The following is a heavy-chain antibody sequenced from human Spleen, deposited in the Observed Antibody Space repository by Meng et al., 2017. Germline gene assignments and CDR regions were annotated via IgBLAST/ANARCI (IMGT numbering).Heavy chain of an antibody. Sequence: QVQLQPGGAGLLEPSETLSLTCVVSGGSFSDYYWSWIRQPPGKGLEWIGEINHSGSTNYNPSLERRATISVDTSQNNLSLKLSSVTAADSAVYYCARGPTTMAHDFDYWGQGTLVTVSS. J-gene: IGHJ4*02. V-gene: IGHV4-34*01. CDR3: ARGPTTMAHDFDY. CDR2: INHSGST. D-gene: IGHD4-11*01. CDR1: GGSFSDYY.